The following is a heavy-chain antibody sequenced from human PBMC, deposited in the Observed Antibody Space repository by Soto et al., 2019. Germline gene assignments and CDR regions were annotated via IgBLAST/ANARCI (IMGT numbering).Heavy chain of an antibody. J-gene: IGHJ6*02. CDR1: GYTFTSYG. CDR3: ARVRGDIAVVPAATPYYYYGMDV. Sequence: ASVKVSCKASGYTFTSYGISWVRQAPGQGLEWMGWISAYNGNTNYAQKLQGRVTMTTDTSTSTAYMELRSLRSDDTAVHYCARVRGDIAVVPAATPYYYYGMDVWGQGTTVTVSS. CDR2: ISAYNGNT. D-gene: IGHD2-2*01. V-gene: IGHV1-18*01.